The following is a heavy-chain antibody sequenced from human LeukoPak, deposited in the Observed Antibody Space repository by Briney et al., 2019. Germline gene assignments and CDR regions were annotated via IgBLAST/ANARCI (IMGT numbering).Heavy chain of an antibody. D-gene: IGHD6-13*01. Sequence: PSETLSLTCAVSGGSVSSGSYFWTWIRQPPGKGLEWIGYIYYSGSTNYNPSLKRRVTISVDTSKNQFSLKLSSVTAADTAVYYCARATAGTIDSWGQGTLVTVSS. CDR1: GGSVSSGSYF. CDR3: ARATAGTIDS. V-gene: IGHV4-61*01. J-gene: IGHJ4*02. CDR2: IYYSGST.